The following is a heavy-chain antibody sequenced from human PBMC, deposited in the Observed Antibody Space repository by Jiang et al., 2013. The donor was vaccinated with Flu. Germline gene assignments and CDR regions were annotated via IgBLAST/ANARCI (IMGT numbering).Heavy chain of an antibody. Sequence: QLLESGGGLVQPGRSLRLSCTASGFSFGDYAVNWLRQAPGKGLEWVGFIRNKLYRGTTDYAASVKGRFTIPRDDSKSIAYLQMSSLKTEDTAVYYCARDLVRDIILIPATSFDYWGQGALVTVSS. V-gene: IGHV3-49*03. CDR3: ARDLVRDIILIPATSFDY. D-gene: IGHD3-16*01. J-gene: IGHJ4*02. CDR1: GFSFGDYA. CDR2: IRNKLYRGTT.